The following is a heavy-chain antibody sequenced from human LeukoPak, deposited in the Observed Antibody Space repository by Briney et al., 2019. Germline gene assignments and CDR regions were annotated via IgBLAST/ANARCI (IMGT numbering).Heavy chain of an antibody. D-gene: IGHD6-19*01. J-gene: IGHJ5*02. CDR3: ARVPPGEQWLVRGNWFDP. CDR1: GYTFTSYY. Sequence: GASVKVSCKASGYTFTSYYMDWVRQAPGQGLEWMGRINPNSGGTNYAQKFQGRVTMTRDTSISTAYMELSRLRSDDTAVYYCARVPPGEQWLVRGNWFDPWGQGTLVTVSS. CDR2: INPNSGGT. V-gene: IGHV1-2*06.